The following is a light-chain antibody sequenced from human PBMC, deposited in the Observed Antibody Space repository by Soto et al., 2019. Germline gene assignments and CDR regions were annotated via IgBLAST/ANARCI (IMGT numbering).Light chain of an antibody. CDR2: GNS. Sequence: QSVLTQPPSVSGAPGRRVTFSSTGGGSNIGAGYDVHWYQQLPGTAPKLLIYGNSNRPSGVPDRFSGSKSGTSASLAITGLQAEDEADYYCQSYDSSLSGVVFGGGTKLTVL. CDR3: QSYDSSLSGVV. CDR1: GSNIGAGYD. J-gene: IGLJ2*01. V-gene: IGLV1-40*01.